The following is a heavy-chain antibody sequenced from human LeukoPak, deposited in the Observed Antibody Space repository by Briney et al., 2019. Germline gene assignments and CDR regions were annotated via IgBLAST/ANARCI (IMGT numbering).Heavy chain of an antibody. CDR1: GGSFSGYY. V-gene: IGHV4-34*01. D-gene: IGHD5-24*01. CDR3: ARGVGWLQFRNWFDP. CDR2: INHSGST. Sequence: PSETLSLTCAVYGGSFSGYYWSWIRQPPGKGLEWIGEINHSGSTNYNPSLKSRVTISVDTSKNQFSLKLSSVTAADTAVYYCARGVGWLQFRNWFDPWGQGTLVTVSS. J-gene: IGHJ5*02.